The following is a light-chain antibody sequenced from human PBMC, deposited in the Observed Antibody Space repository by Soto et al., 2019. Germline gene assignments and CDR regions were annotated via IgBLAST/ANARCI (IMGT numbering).Light chain of an antibody. CDR1: HNINKY. J-gene: IGKJ3*01. Sequence: DIQMTQSPSSLSASVGDRVTVTCRASHNINKYLNWYQQKPGKAPKLLIYAASSFQSGVPSRFSGSGSGTDFTLTISSLQPEDYATYYCQQSYSTLSTFGPGTKVDIK. V-gene: IGKV1-39*01. CDR2: AAS. CDR3: QQSYSTLST.